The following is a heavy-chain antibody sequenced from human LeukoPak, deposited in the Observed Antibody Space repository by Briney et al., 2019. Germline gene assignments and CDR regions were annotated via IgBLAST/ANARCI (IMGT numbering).Heavy chain of an antibody. J-gene: IGHJ1*01. CDR3: ARAPSEIGGYYPEYFRH. V-gene: IGHV3-74*01. CDR1: GFTFSTYW. D-gene: IGHD3-22*01. Sequence: GGSLRLSCAASGFTFSTYWMHWVRQAPGKGLVWVSRIKSDGSANYADSVKGRFTISRDNAKNTVSLQMNSLRAEDTGVYYCARAPSEIGGYYPEYFRHWGQGTLVTVSS. CDR2: IKSDGSA.